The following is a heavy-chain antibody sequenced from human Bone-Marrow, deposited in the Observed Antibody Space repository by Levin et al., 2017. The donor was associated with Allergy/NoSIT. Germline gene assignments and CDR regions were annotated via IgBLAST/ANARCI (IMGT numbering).Heavy chain of an antibody. Sequence: LSLTCAASGFLFSNYWMSWVRQAPGKGLEWVANIKPDGSEKNYVDSVKGRFTIARDNAENSLHLQMNNLRAEDMAVYYCARDVSVAGLNDYWGQGILVTVSS. V-gene: IGHV3-7*01. D-gene: IGHD6-19*01. CDR3: ARDVSVAGLNDY. CDR2: IKPDGSEK. J-gene: IGHJ4*02. CDR1: GFLFSNYW.